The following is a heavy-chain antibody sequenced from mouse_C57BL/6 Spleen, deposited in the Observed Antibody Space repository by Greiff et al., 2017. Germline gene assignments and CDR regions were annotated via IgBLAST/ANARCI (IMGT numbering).Heavy chain of an antibody. V-gene: IGHV1-81*01. J-gene: IGHJ3*01. CDR1: GYTFTSYG. D-gene: IGHD2-4*01. CDR3: AREGLYDYDGGVAY. Sequence: QVQLQQSGAELARPGASVKLSCKASGYTFTSYGISWVKQRTGQGLEWIGEIYPRSGNTYYNEKFKGKATLTADKSSSTAYMELRSLTSEDSAVYFCAREGLYDYDGGVAYWGQGTLVTVSA. CDR2: IYPRSGNT.